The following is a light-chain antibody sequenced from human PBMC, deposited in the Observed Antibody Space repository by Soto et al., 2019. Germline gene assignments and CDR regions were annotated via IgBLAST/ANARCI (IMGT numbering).Light chain of an antibody. Sequence: QSALTQPASVSGSPGQSITISCTGTSSDVGGYNYVSWYQQHPGKAPKLMIYEVTNRPSGVSNRFSGSKSGNTASLTISGLQAEDEADYYCSSHTSRSTLVFGTGTKLTVL. J-gene: IGLJ1*01. V-gene: IGLV2-14*01. CDR3: SSHTSRSTLV. CDR2: EVT. CDR1: SSDVGGYNY.